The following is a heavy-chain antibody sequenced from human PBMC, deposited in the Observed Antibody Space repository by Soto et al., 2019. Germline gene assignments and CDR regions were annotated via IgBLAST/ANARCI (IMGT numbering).Heavy chain of an antibody. CDR2: ITVNGIT. V-gene: IGHV4-4*07. Sequence: SETLSLTCTVSGAYVSDFYWSWIRQPAGKGLEWIGRITVNGITQYTPSFRSRVTMSMDTSRNQFSLNLQSATAADTALYYFARESGENWTYEAHWGQGTLVTVSS. CDR1: GAYVSDFY. J-gene: IGHJ1*01. CDR3: ARESGENWTYEAH. D-gene: IGHD1-7*01.